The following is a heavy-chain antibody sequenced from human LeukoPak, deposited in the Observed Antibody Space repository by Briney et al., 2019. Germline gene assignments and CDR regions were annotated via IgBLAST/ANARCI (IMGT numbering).Heavy chain of an antibody. CDR3: AKVRYRSNWDGFDP. CDR1: GFXFSSYA. D-gene: IGHD6-13*01. J-gene: IGHJ5*02. V-gene: IGHV3-23*01. CDR2: ISGSGDST. Sequence: GGSLRLFCAASGFXFSSYAMSWVRQAPGKGLEWVSAISGSGDSTYYADSVKGRFTISRDNSKNTLYLQMNSLRAEDTAVYYCAKVRYRSNWDGFDPWGQGTLVTVSS.